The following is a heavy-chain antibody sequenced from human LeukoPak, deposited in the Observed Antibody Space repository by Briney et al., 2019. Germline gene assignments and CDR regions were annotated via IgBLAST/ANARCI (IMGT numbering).Heavy chain of an antibody. V-gene: IGHV3-30*02. CDR2: VRYDGNDK. J-gene: IGHJ6*03. Sequence: PGGSLRLSCAASGFTFSYYGMHWVRQAPGKGLEWVAFVRYDGNDKFYADSVKGRFTISRDNSKNTLYLQMNSLRAEDTAVYYCARDPDLWYYYYMDVWGKGTTVTVSS. CDR1: GFTFSYYG. CDR3: ARDPDLWYYYYMDV.